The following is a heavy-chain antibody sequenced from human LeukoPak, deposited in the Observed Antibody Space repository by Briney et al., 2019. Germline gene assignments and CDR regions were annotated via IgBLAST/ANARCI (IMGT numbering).Heavy chain of an antibody. CDR2: IYSGGDT. CDR3: ARSLLGTPGAFDI. J-gene: IGHJ3*02. V-gene: IGHV3-53*01. D-gene: IGHD3-3*02. CDR1: GFTVSVYY. Sequence: PGGSLRLSCAASGFTVSVYYMSWVRQAPGKGLEWVSLIYSGGDTYYADSVKGRFTISRDNSKNTLYLQLHSLRAEDTALYYCARSLLGTPGAFDIWGRGTMVTVSS.